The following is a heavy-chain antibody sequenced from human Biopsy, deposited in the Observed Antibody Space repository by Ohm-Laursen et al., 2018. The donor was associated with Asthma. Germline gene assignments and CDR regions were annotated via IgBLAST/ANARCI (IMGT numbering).Heavy chain of an antibody. D-gene: IGHD3-9*01. J-gene: IGHJ3*02. CDR3: ARTYYDFLTGQVKDAFGI. V-gene: IGHV1-3*01. CDR1: GYTFINYA. CDR2: INAGNGNT. Sequence: GPVKVSCKASGYTFINYAIHWVRQAPGQRLEWMGWINAGNGNTKYSQKFQGRVSITRDTSASTAYMELTSLRSEDTAAYYCARTYYDFLTGQVKDAFGIWGQGTMVTVSS.